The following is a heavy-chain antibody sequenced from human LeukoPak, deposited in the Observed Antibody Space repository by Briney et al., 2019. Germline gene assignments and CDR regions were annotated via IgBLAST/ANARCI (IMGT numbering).Heavy chain of an antibody. CDR1: GGSISSGSYF. CDR3: ARWSSGWDY. J-gene: IGHJ4*02. D-gene: IGHD6-19*01. CDR2: VYTSGST. Sequence: SQTLSLTCTVSGGSISSGSYFWSWIRQPAGKGLEWIGRVYTSGSTNYNPSLKSRVTISLDTSNNHFSLKLDSVTAADTAVYYCARWSSGWDYWGQGTLVIVSS. V-gene: IGHV4-61*02.